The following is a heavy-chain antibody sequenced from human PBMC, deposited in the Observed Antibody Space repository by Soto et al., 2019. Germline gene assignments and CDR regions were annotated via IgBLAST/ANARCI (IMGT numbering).Heavy chain of an antibody. CDR1: GGSISSYY. CDR2: IYYAGTT. Sequence: PSETLSLTCTVSGGSISSYYWSWIRQPPGKGLEWIGYIYYAGTTTYNPSLKSRVTISVDMSKNQFSLKLSSVTAADTAVYYCARLGGYYQALDSWGQGTLVTVSS. J-gene: IGHJ4*02. D-gene: IGHD3-22*01. V-gene: IGHV4-59*08. CDR3: ARLGGYYQALDS.